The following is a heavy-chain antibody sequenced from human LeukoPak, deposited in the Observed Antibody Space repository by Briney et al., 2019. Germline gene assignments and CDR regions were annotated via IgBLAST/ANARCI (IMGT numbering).Heavy chain of an antibody. CDR1: GFTFSSYW. CDR2: VNQNGNVN. J-gene: IGHJ6*02. CDR3: ARGGGLDV. Sequence: GGSLRLSCAASGFTFSSYWMNWARQAPGKGLEWVASVNQNGNVNYYVDSVKGRFTISRDNAKNSLYLQMRNLRAEDTAVYFCARGGGLDVWGQGATVTVSS. V-gene: IGHV3-7*03. D-gene: IGHD3-16*01.